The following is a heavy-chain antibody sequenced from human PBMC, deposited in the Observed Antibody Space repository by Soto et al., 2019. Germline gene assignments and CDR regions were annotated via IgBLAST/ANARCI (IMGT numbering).Heavy chain of an antibody. CDR3: ARSGFGSGSYFYFYFDF. Sequence: GGSLRLSCAASGFTFNSYAMSWVRQAPGKGLEWVAAISGSGGGTWYADSVKGRFTISRDNSKNTVYLQMSSLRAEDTAVYYCARSGFGSGSYFYFYFDFWGQGTLVTVSS. V-gene: IGHV3-23*01. CDR2: ISGSGGGT. D-gene: IGHD3-10*01. CDR1: GFTFNSYA. J-gene: IGHJ4*02.